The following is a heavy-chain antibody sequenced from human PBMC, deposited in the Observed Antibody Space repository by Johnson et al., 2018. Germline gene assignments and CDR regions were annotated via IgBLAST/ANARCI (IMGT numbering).Heavy chain of an antibody. D-gene: IGHD1-14*01. CDR3: ARDRGNPDSFDI. Sequence: EVQLVESGGGLVQPGGSLRLSCVASEFTFSPYWMHWVRQAPGKGLVWVSHINGDGTTTIYADSVKGRFTISRDNSKNTLYLQMNSLRAEDTAVYFCARDRGNPDSFDIWGQGTMVTV. V-gene: IGHV3-74*02. CDR1: EFTFSPYW. J-gene: IGHJ3*02. CDR2: INGDGTTT.